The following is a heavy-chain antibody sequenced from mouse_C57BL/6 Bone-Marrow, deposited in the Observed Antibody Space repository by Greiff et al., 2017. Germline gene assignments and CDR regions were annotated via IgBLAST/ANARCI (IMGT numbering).Heavy chain of an antibody. Sequence: VQLQQPGAELVRPGTSVKLSCKASGYTFTSYWMHWVKQRPGQGLEWIGVIDPSDSYTNYNQKFKGKATLTVDTSSSTAYMQLSSLTSEDSAVYYCARSRLYYARDYWGQGTSVTVSS. CDR1: GYTFTSYW. CDR3: ARSRLYYARDY. CDR2: IDPSDSYT. J-gene: IGHJ4*01. V-gene: IGHV1-59*01.